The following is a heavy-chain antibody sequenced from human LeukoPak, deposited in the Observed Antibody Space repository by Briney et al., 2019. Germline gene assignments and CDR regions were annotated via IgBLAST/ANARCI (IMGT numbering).Heavy chain of an antibody. V-gene: IGHV1-69*01. D-gene: IGHD2-2*02. Sequence: ASVKVSCKASGGTFSSYAISWVRQAPGQGLEWMGGIIPVFGTANYAQKFQGRVTITADESTSTAYMELSSLRSEDTAVYYCARKGYCSSTSCYISAFDIWGQGTMVTVSS. CDR3: ARKGYCSSTSCYISAFDI. CDR1: GGTFSSYA. CDR2: IIPVFGTA. J-gene: IGHJ3*02.